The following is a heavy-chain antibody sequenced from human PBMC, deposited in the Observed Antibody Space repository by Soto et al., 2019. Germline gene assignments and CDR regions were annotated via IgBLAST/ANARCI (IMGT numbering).Heavy chain of an antibody. V-gene: IGHV3-21*01. J-gene: IGHJ4*02. CDR2: ISSGSSYI. CDR3: ARDILSGGAYPDY. Sequence: PXVSLRLSFAASGLTVSTYAMNWVRQAPGKGLEWISSISSGSSYIYYAGSVKGRFTISRDNAKNSLFLQMNSLRADDTAVYYCARDILSGGAYPDYWGQGTKVTV. D-gene: IGHD3-10*01. CDR1: GLTVSTYA.